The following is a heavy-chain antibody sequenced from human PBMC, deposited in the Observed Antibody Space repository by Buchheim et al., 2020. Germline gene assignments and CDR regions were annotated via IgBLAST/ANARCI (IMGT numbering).Heavy chain of an antibody. Sequence: EVQLVESGGGLVQPGGSLRLSCAASGFTFSDFWMSWVRQAPGKGLEWVANIKQDGSEKYYVDSVKGRFTISRDNAKNSLYLQMNSLRAEDTAVYYCASGRGSGSYSPDYWGQGTL. J-gene: IGHJ4*02. CDR1: GFTFSDFW. CDR3: ASGRGSGSYSPDY. CDR2: IKQDGSEK. V-gene: IGHV3-7*01. D-gene: IGHD3-10*01.